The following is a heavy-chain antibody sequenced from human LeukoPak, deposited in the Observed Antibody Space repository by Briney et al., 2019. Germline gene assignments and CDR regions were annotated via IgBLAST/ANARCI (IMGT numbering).Heavy chain of an antibody. V-gene: IGHV4-39*07. D-gene: IGHD3-10*01. CDR1: GGSISSTRYY. CDR2: IYYSGNT. J-gene: IGHJ4*02. CDR3: ARARYGSGTYYFDY. Sequence: SETLSLTCTVSGGSISSTRYYWGWIRQPPGKGLEWIGSIYYSGNTYYNPSLKGRVTMSVDRSKNQFSLKLSSVTAADTAVYYCARARYGSGTYYFDYWGQGTLVTVSS.